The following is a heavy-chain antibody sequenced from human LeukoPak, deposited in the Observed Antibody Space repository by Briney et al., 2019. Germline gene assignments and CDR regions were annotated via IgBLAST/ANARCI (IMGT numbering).Heavy chain of an antibody. J-gene: IGHJ6*03. V-gene: IGHV3-21*01. CDR2: ISSSSSYI. Sequence: PGGSLRLSCAASGFTFSSYSMNWVRQAPGKGLECVSSISSSSSYIYYADSVKGRFTISRDNAKNSLYLQMNSLRAEDTAVYYCASSRAYCSGGSCYSPTYYYYYMDVWGKGTTVTVSS. CDR1: GFTFSSYS. CDR3: ASSRAYCSGGSCYSPTYYYYYMDV. D-gene: IGHD2-15*01.